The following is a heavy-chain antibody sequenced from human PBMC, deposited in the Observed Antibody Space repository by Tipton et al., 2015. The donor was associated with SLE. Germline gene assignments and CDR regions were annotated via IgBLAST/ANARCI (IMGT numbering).Heavy chain of an antibody. V-gene: IGHV4-59*12. CDR1: GGSISSYY. D-gene: IGHD3-10*01. CDR3: AREGSGSYFDY. Sequence: GLVKPSETLSLTCTVSGGSISSYYWSWIRQPPGKGLEWIGYIYYSGSTNYNPSLKSRVTISVDTSKNQFSLKLSSVTAADTAVYYCAREGSGSYFDYWGQGTLVTVSS. J-gene: IGHJ4*02. CDR2: IYYSGST.